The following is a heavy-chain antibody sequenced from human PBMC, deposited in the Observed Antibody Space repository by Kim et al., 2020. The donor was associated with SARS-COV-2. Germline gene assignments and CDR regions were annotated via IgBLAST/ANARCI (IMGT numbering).Heavy chain of an antibody. CDR1: GGSMISYY. J-gene: IGHJ6*03. Sequence: SETLSLTCTVSGGSMISYYWTWIRQPPGKGLEWIGYIYHNGNTNYNPSLKSRVTMLLDTSKNQFSVKLTSVTAADTAVYYCARGGSPDYFYYYMNVWGTGTTVTVSS. D-gene: IGHD3-9*01. CDR2: IYHNGNT. V-gene: IGHV4-59*01. CDR3: ARGGSPDYFYYYMNV.